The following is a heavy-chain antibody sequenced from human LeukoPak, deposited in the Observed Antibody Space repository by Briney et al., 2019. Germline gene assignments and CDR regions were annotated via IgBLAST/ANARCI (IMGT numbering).Heavy chain of an antibody. Sequence: ASVKVSCKASGYTFTSYYMHWMRQAPGQGLEWMGIINPSGGSTSYAQKFQGRVTMTRDTSTSTVYMELSSLRSEDTAVYYCARDREVGATQLGAFDIWGQGTMVTVSS. CDR1: GYTFTSYY. D-gene: IGHD1-26*01. CDR3: ARDREVGATQLGAFDI. V-gene: IGHV1-46*01. CDR2: INPSGGST. J-gene: IGHJ3*02.